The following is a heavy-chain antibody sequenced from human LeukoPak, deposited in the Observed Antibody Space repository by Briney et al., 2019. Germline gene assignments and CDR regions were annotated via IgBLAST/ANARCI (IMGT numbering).Heavy chain of an antibody. J-gene: IGHJ4*02. V-gene: IGHV3-23*01. Sequence: GGSLRLSCAASGFPFTNYAMSWVRQAPGKGLECVSAISGSGGSTYYADSVKGRFTISRDNSKNTLYLQMNSLRAEDTAVYYCARGVLTRPDYWGQGTLVTVSS. CDR1: GFPFTNYA. CDR2: ISGSGGST. CDR3: ARGVLTRPDY. D-gene: IGHD1-14*01.